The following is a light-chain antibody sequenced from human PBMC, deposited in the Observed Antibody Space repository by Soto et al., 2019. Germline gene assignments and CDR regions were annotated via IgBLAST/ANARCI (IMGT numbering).Light chain of an antibody. CDR3: SSYTSSSLYV. CDR2: EVT. CDR1: SSDIGGHHF. J-gene: IGLJ1*01. V-gene: IGLV2-14*01. Sequence: SGMTVAVCGRGSLEKSITISCTGTSSDIGGHHFVSWYQQQSGKAPKLVIYEVTDRPSGVSDRFSGSKSGNTASLTISGLQPEDEADYYCSSYTSSSLYVFGTGTKVTVL.